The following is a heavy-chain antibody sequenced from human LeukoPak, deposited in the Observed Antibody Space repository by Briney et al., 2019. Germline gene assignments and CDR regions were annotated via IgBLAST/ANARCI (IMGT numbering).Heavy chain of an antibody. Sequence: PGGSLRLSCAASGFTFSSYAMHWVRQAPGKGLEWVAVISYDGSNKYYADSVKGRFTISRDNSKNTLYLQMNSLRAEDTAVYYRARASDFAVYYAMDVWGQGPTVTLSS. CDR2: ISYDGSNK. V-gene: IGHV3-30-3*01. CDR1: GFTFSSYA. CDR3: ARASDFAVYYAMDV. D-gene: IGHD3-3*01. J-gene: IGHJ6*02.